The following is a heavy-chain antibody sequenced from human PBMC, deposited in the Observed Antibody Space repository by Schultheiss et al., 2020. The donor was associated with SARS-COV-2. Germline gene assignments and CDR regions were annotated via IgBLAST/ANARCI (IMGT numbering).Heavy chain of an antibody. CDR1: GGSIIRSNQY. CDR2: IYYSGST. J-gene: IGHJ4*02. V-gene: IGHV4-39*01. Sequence: SQTLSLTCSVSGGSIIRSNQYGGWIRQSPGKGLEWIGSIYYSGSTYYNPSLKSRVTISVDTSKNQFSLKLSSVTAADTAVYYCARGIVVPAAQIDYWGQGTLVTVSS. D-gene: IGHD2-2*01. CDR3: ARGIVVPAAQIDY.